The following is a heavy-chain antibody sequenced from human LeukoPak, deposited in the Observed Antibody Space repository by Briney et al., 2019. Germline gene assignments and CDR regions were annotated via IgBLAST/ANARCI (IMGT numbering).Heavy chain of an antibody. CDR3: ARDRGSWYGY. D-gene: IGHD6-13*01. J-gene: IGHJ4*02. Sequence: SVKVSCKASGYTFTSYGISWVRQAPGQGLEWMGGIIPIFGTANYAQKFQGRVTITADESTSTAYMELSSLRSEDTAVYYCARDRGSWYGYWGQGTLVTVSS. CDR1: GYTFTSYG. V-gene: IGHV1-69*13. CDR2: IIPIFGTA.